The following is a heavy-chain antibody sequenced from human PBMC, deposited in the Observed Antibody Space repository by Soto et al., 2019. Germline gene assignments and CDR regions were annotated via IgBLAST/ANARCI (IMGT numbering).Heavy chain of an antibody. Sequence: GGSLRLSCAASGFTFSSYGMHWVRQAPGKGLEWVAVIWYDGSNKYYADSVKGRFTISRDNSKNTLYLQMNSLRAEDTAVYYCARDPSYYDSSGYYLGFDYWGQGTLDTVSS. CDR1: GFTFSSYG. D-gene: IGHD3-22*01. V-gene: IGHV3-33*01. CDR3: ARDPSYYDSSGYYLGFDY. J-gene: IGHJ4*02. CDR2: IWYDGSNK.